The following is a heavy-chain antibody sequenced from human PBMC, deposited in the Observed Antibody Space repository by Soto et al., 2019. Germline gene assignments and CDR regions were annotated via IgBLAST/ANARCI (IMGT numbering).Heavy chain of an antibody. Sequence: GWSLRLACASSGFTFISYAMHWVRQAPGKGLEWVAVISYDGSNKYYADSVKGRFTISRDNSKNTLYLQMNSLRAEDTAVYYCARDRKYYDILTGWYFDYWGQGTLVTVSS. V-gene: IGHV3-30-3*01. CDR1: GFTFISYA. D-gene: IGHD3-9*01. J-gene: IGHJ4*02. CDR3: ARDRKYYDILTGWYFDY. CDR2: ISYDGSNK.